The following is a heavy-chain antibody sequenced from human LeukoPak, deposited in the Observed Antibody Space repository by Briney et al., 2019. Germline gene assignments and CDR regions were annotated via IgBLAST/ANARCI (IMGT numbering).Heavy chain of an antibody. D-gene: IGHD5-12*01. Sequence: GGSLRLSCAASGFTVSSNYMSWVRQAPGKGLEWVSVIYSGGSTYYADSVKGRFTISRDNSKNTLYLQMNSLRAEDTAVYYCAKMRYSGYADYFDYWGQGTLVTVSS. CDR3: AKMRYSGYADYFDY. CDR1: GFTVSSNY. J-gene: IGHJ4*02. V-gene: IGHV3-53*01. CDR2: IYSGGST.